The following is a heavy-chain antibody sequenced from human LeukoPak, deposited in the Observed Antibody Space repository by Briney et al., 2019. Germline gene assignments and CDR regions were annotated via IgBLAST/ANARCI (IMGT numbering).Heavy chain of an antibody. D-gene: IGHD3-16*02. CDR1: GGSFSGYY. CDR3: ARGGYDYVWGSYRSYPYFDY. Sequence: PSETLSLTCAVYGGSFSGYYWSWIRQPPGKGLEWIGEINHSGSTNYNPSLKSRVTISVDTSKNQFSLKLSSVTAADTAVYYCARGGYDYVWGSYRSYPYFDYWGQGTLVTVSS. V-gene: IGHV4-34*01. CDR2: INHSGST. J-gene: IGHJ4*02.